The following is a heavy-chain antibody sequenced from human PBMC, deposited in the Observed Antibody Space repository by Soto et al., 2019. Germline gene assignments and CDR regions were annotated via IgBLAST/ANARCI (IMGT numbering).Heavy chain of an antibody. D-gene: IGHD6-19*01. Sequence: GESLKISCAASGFTFSSYGMHWVRQAPGKGLEWVAVIWYDGSNKYYADSVKGRFTISRDNSKNTLYLQMNSLRAEDTAVYYCVAVAATWYFDYWGQGTLVTVSS. J-gene: IGHJ4*02. CDR2: IWYDGSNK. CDR3: VAVAATWYFDY. CDR1: GFTFSSYG. V-gene: IGHV3-33*01.